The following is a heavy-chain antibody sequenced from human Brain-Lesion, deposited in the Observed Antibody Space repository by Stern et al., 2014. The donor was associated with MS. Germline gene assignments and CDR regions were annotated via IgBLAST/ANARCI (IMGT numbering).Heavy chain of an antibody. CDR2: ITGSGGIT. CDR3: VKNHYGLDY. CDR1: GFRFSDYY. Sequence: VQLVQSGGGLVKPGGSLRLSCAASGFRFSDYYMAWVRQAPGKGLERVSYITGSGGITNYADSVKGRFTITRDNAKNSLHLQMNSLRAEDTAVYYCVKNHYGLDYWGQGALVTVSS. V-gene: IGHV3-11*01. J-gene: IGHJ4*02. D-gene: IGHD3-10*01.